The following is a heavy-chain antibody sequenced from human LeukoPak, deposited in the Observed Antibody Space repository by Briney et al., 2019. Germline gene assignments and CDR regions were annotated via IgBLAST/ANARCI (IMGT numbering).Heavy chain of an antibody. CDR3: ARVSDYDYEWYFDF. CDR1: GGSVSSGSYY. J-gene: IGHJ4*02. D-gene: IGHD5-12*01. Sequence: SETLSLTCTVSGGSVSSGSYYWSWIRQPPGKGLEWIGYTYYSGSTNYNPSLKSRVTISVDTSKNQSSLKLSSVTAADTAVYYCARVSDYDYEWYFDFWGQGALVTVSS. V-gene: IGHV4-61*01. CDR2: TYYSGST.